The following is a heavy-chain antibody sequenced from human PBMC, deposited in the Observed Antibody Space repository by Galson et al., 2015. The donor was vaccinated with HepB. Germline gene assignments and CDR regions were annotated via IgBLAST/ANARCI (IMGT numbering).Heavy chain of an antibody. CDR2: INSVGSTT. V-gene: IGHV3-74*01. D-gene: IGHD3-22*01. J-gene: IGHJ4*02. CDR1: GFTFSNYW. CDR3: ARVRDYYDSSGPLDY. Sequence: SLRLSCAASGFTFSNYWMHWVRQAPGKGLVWVSRINSVGSTTRYADSVKGRFTISRDNAKNTLYLQMHSLRAEDTAVYYCARVRDYYDSSGPLDYWGQGTLVTVSS.